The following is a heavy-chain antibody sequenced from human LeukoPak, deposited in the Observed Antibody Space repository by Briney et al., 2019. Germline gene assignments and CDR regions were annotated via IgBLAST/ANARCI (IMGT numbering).Heavy chain of an antibody. D-gene: IGHD7-27*01. V-gene: IGHV3-33*01. J-gene: IGHJ6*03. CDR2: IWYDGSNK. CDR3: VRWGPDKAMDV. CDR1: GFTFSSHG. Sequence: GRSLRLSCAASGFTFSSHGMHWVRQAPGKGLEWVAVIWYDGSNKYYADSVKGRFTISRDNSKSTFYVEMNSLRAEDTAVYYSVRWGPDKAMDVWGKGATVTVSS.